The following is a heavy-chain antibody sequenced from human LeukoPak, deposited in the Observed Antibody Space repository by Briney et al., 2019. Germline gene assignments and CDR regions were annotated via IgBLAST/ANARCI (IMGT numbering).Heavy chain of an antibody. V-gene: IGHV3-74*01. Sequence: GGSLRLTCAASGFTFSSYWMHWVRQAPGKGLVWVSRINSDGSSTSYADSVKGRFTISRDNAKNTLYLQMNSLRAEDRTVYYCARDRGYCSSTICYDNHWVQGTLVTVSS. J-gene: IGHJ5*02. CDR1: GFTFSSYW. CDR2: INSDGSST. CDR3: ARDRGYCSSTICYDNH. D-gene: IGHD2-2*01.